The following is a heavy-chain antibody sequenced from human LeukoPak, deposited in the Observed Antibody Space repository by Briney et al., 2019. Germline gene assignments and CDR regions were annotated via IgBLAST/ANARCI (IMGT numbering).Heavy chain of an antibody. CDR2: IYYSGST. D-gene: IGHD3-10*01. V-gene: IGHV4-59*08. CDR1: GGSISSYY. J-gene: IGHJ3*02. Sequence: PSETLSLTCTASGGSISSYYWSWIRQPPGKGLEWIGYIYYSGSTNYNPSLKSRVTISVDTSKNQFSLKLSSVTAADTAVYYCARRWSSPSFAAFDIWGQGTMVTVSS. CDR3: ARRWSSPSFAAFDI.